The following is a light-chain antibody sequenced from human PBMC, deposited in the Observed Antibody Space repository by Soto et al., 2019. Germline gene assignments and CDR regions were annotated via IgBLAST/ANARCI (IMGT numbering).Light chain of an antibody. V-gene: IGKV1-39*01. J-gene: IGKJ3*01. CDR2: AAS. CDR1: QPISIY. CDR3: LQSSSTPPST. Sequence: DIQMTQSPSSLSASVGDRVTMTCRASQPISIYLNWYQQKPGRAPKILIYAASRLRTGVPSRFSADRSRTAFPLTISTLKPEHFATYYCLQSSSTPPSTFGPGTNVDLK.